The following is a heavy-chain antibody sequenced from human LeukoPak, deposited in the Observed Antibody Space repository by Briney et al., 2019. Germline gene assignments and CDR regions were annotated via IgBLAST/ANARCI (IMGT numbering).Heavy chain of an antibody. D-gene: IGHD3-9*01. CDR2: ISWNSGSI. J-gene: IGHJ5*02. CDR3: AKDVGRYFDWSTGRFDP. V-gene: IGHV3-9*01. Sequence: GRSLRLSCAASGFTFDDYAMHWVRQAPGKGLEWVSGISWNSGSIGYADSVKGRFTISRDNAMNSLYLQMNSLRAEDTALYYCAKDVGRYFDWSTGRFDPWGQGTLVTVSS. CDR1: GFTFDDYA.